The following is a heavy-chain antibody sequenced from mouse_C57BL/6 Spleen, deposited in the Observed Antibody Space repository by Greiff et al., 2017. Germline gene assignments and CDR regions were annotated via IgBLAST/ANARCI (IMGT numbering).Heavy chain of an antibody. V-gene: IGHV1-26*01. CDR2: INPNNGGT. Sequence: VQLKQSGPELVKPGASVKISCKASGYTFTDYYMNWVKQSHGKSLEWIGDINPNNGGTSYNQKFKGKATLTVDKSSSTAYMELRSLTSEDSAVYYCARRGLLRAMDYWGQGTSVTVSS. D-gene: IGHD2-3*01. CDR3: ARRGLLRAMDY. CDR1: GYTFTDYY. J-gene: IGHJ4*01.